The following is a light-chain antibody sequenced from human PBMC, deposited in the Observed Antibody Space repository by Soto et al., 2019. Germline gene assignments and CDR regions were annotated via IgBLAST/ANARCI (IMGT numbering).Light chain of an antibody. CDR3: QHFTTSGWT. V-gene: IGKV1-5*03. CDR2: KSS. Sequence: GYRVAISFRARQSVSIWLAWYQQKPGRVPKLLIYKSSILERGVPSRFSGSGSGTEFTLTICSLQRGDFVPYYCQHFTTSGWTYDLGTNVDI. CDR1: QSVSIW. J-gene: IGKJ1*01.